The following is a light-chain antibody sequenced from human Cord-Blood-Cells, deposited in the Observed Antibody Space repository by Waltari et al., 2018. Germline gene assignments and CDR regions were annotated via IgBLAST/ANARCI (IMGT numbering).Light chain of an antibody. Sequence: SSELTQAPAVSVALGQTVRITCQGDSLRSYYASLYHQKPGQAPVLVIYGKNNRPSGIPDRFSGSSSGNTASLTITGAQAEDEADYYCNSRDSSGNHVVFGGGTKLTVL. CDR3: NSRDSSGNHVV. CDR2: GKN. CDR1: SLRSYY. J-gene: IGLJ2*01. V-gene: IGLV3-19*01.